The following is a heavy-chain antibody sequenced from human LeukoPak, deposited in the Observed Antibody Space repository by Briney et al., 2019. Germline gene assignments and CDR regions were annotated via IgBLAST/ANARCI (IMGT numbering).Heavy chain of an antibody. J-gene: IGHJ3*02. D-gene: IGHD6-13*01. CDR3: AKVAYSRGFVSRDAFDI. V-gene: IGHV3-30*02. CDR2: IRYDGSNK. CDR1: GFTFSSYG. Sequence: GGSLRLSCAASGFTFSSYGMHWVRQAPGKGLEWVAFIRYDGSNKYYADSVKGRFTISRDNSKNTLYLQMNSLRAEDTAVYYCAKVAYSRGFVSRDAFDIWAKGQWSPSLQ.